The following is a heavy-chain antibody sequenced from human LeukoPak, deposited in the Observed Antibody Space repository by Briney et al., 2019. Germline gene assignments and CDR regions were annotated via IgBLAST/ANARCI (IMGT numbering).Heavy chain of an antibody. CDR3: ARIYTVTNWFDP. J-gene: IGHJ5*02. CDR2: INHSGST. Sequence: PSETLSLTCAVYGGSFSGYYWSWIRQPPGKGLEWIGEINHSGSTNYNPSLKSRVTISVDTSKNQFSLKLSSVTAADTAVYYCARIYTVTNWFDPWGQGTLVTVSS. CDR1: GGSFSGYY. D-gene: IGHD4-17*01. V-gene: IGHV4-34*01.